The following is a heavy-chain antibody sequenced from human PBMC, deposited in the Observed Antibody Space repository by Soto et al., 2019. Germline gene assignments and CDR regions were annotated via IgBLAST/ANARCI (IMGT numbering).Heavy chain of an antibody. J-gene: IGHJ4*02. Sequence: QVQLVQSGAEVKKPGASVKVSCKGSGYTFASHGISWVRQAPGQGLEWMGWISADNSNRNYAEKFQGRVTMTTDTSTSTAYLEVRSLRSDDTAVYYCARDAWQKCPGDYWGQGTLVTVSS. V-gene: IGHV1-18*01. CDR3: ARDAWQKCPGDY. D-gene: IGHD2-2*01. CDR1: GYTFASHG. CDR2: ISADNSNR.